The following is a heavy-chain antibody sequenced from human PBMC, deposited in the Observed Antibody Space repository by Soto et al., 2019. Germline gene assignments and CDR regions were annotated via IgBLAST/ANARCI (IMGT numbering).Heavy chain of an antibody. CDR3: ARQLYYHNLTSGPDDAFDI. CDR1: GYTFTSYD. Sequence: ASVKVSCKASGYTFTSYDINWGRQATGQGLEWKGWMNPNSGNTGYAQKFQGRVTMTRNTSISTAYMELSSLRSEDTAVYYCARQLYYHNLTSGPDDAFDIWGQGTMVT. J-gene: IGHJ3*02. D-gene: IGHD3-9*01. V-gene: IGHV1-8*01. CDR2: MNPNSGNT.